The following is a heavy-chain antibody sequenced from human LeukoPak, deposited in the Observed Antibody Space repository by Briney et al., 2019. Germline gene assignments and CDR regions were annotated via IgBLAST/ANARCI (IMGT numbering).Heavy chain of an antibody. CDR3: AREYSSSPYYFDY. V-gene: IGHV3-66*01. J-gene: IGHJ4*02. CDR1: GFSFSRHS. D-gene: IGHD6-6*01. CDR2: IYSGGST. Sequence: GGSLRLSCAASGFSFSRHSMNWVRQAPGKGLEWVSVIYSGGSTYYADSVKGRFTISRDNSKNTLYLQMNSLRAEDTAVYYCAREYSSSPYYFDYWGQGTLVTVSS.